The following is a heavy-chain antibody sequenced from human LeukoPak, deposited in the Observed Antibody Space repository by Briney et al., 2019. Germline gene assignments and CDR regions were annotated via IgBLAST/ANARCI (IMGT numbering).Heavy chain of an antibody. D-gene: IGHD2-21*02. V-gene: IGHV1-18*01. J-gene: IGHJ4*02. CDR2: ISPFNGKT. Sequence: ASVKVSCKASGYTFITSGITWVRQAPGHGLKWMGWISPFNGKTRFAEAFQDRLTMTTDTPTRTAYMVLRSLRSDDTAVYYCVRDRDATPDDVRDYWGQGTLVTVSS. CDR1: GYTFITSG. CDR3: VRDRDATPDDVRDY.